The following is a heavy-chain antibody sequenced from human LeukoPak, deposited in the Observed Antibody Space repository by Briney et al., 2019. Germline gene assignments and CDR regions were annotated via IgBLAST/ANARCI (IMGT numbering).Heavy chain of an antibody. D-gene: IGHD3-22*01. J-gene: IGHJ5*02. Sequence: PGGSLRLSCAASGFTFSTYAMDWVRQAPGKGLEWVSVISGSGGSTYYADSVKGRFTISRDNSKNTLYLQMNSLRVEDTAVYYCAKAGTASSEYLNWFEPWGQGTLVTVSS. CDR2: ISGSGGST. CDR1: GFTFSTYA. CDR3: AKAGTASSEYLNWFEP. V-gene: IGHV3-23*01.